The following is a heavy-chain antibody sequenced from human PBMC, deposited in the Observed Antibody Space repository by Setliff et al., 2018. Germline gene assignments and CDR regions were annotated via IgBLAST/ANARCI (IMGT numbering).Heavy chain of an antibody. CDR3: RYWSGYYNNDY. Sequence: SETLSLTCTVYGGSLSNYYWSWIRQPPGKGLEWIVEISHSGSTNYNPSLKSRVTMSVDTSKNQFSLKLTSVTAADSAVYYCRYWSGYYNNDYWGQGTLVTVSS. V-gene: IGHV4-34*01. CDR2: ISHSGST. J-gene: IGHJ4*02. CDR1: GGSLSNYY. D-gene: IGHD3-3*01.